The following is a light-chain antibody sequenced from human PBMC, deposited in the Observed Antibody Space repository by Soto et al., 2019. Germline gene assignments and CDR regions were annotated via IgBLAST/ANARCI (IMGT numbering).Light chain of an antibody. CDR3: QQFNSYPIT. V-gene: IGKV1-5*01. Sequence: DIQMTKSPAILSASVADRVTIPSRDSQSISRWLTWYQQIKGKAPKILIYEASSLESGVPSRFSGTGSGTEFTLAFSGLQPDDFATYCCQQFNSYPITFGQGIRLEI. CDR1: QSISRW. CDR2: EAS. J-gene: IGKJ5*01.